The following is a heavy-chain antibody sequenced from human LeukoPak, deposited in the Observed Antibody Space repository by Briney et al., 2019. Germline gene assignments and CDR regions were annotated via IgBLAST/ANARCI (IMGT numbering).Heavy chain of an antibody. CDR2: FRYDGSDK. CDR1: GFTFSSYG. CDR3: ARDPLTGSYGVNWLDP. J-gene: IGHJ5*02. D-gene: IGHD1-26*01. V-gene: IGHV3-30*02. Sequence: GGALGLSCAAAGFTFSSYGIHWGRQAPVKGLGGVAFFRYDGSDKYFADIVKGRFTISRDNSKNTVYLQMNSLRVEDTAIYYCARDPLTGSYGVNWLDPWGQGTLVTVSS.